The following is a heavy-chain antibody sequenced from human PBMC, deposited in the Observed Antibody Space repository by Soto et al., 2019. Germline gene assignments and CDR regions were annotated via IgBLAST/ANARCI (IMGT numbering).Heavy chain of an antibody. D-gene: IGHD3-3*01. J-gene: IGHJ4*02. CDR1: GYTFTSYD. Sequence: ASVKVSCKASGYTFTSYDINWVRQATGHGHEWMGWMNPNSGNTGYAQKFQGRVTMTRNTSISTAYMELSSLRSEDTAVYYCARDNSVTIFGLVTNYFDYWGQGTLVTLSS. CDR3: ARDNSVTIFGLVTNYFDY. V-gene: IGHV1-8*01. CDR2: MNPNSGNT.